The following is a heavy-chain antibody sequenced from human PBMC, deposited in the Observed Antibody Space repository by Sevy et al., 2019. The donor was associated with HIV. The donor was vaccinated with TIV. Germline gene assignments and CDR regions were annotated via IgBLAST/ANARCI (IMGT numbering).Heavy chain of an antibody. J-gene: IGHJ4*02. D-gene: IGHD3-22*01. Sequence: GGSLRLSCAASGFTFSNYWMSWVRQAPGKGLEWVANIRQDGSEKYFVYSVKGRFASSRDNAKNSLYLQMKSLRAEDTAVYYCARPYRTDPFYYSGSSGYYYPTYFDYWGQGTLVTVSS. CDR3: ARPYRTDPFYYSGSSGYYYPTYFDY. V-gene: IGHV3-7*01. CDR1: GFTFSNYW. CDR2: IRQDGSEK.